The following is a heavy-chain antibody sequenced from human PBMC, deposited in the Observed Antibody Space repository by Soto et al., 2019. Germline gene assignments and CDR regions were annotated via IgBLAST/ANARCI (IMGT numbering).Heavy chain of an antibody. CDR1: GFTFSSYA. CDR3: ATGERIMITFGGVIAHDAFDI. CDR2: ISGSGGST. J-gene: IGHJ3*02. Sequence: PGGSLRLSCAASGFTFSSYAMSWVRQAPGKGLEWVSAISGSGGSTYYADSVKGRFTISRDNSKKTLYLQMNSLRAEDTAVYYCATGERIMITFGGVIAHDAFDIWGQGTMVTVSS. D-gene: IGHD3-16*02. V-gene: IGHV3-23*01.